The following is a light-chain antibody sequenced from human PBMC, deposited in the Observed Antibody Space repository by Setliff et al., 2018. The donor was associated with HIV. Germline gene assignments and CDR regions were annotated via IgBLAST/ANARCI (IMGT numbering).Light chain of an antibody. CDR3: CSYINNNAPYV. CDR2: EVT. CDR1: SSDVGSYKL. V-gene: IGLV2-23*02. J-gene: IGLJ1*01. Sequence: QSALTQPASVSGSPGQSITISCTGTSSDVGSYKLVSWYQQHPGKAPKVMIYEVTKRPSGVSNRFPGSKSANTASLTISGLQVEDEADYYCCSYINNNAPYVFGTGTKVTVL.